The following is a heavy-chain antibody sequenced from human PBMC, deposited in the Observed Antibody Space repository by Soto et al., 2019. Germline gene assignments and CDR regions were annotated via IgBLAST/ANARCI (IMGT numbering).Heavy chain of an antibody. CDR2: IYYSGST. D-gene: IGHD3-10*01. V-gene: IGHV4-61*01. CDR1: GGSVSSGSYY. CDR3: ARAGWGYPDY. Sequence: QVQLQESGPGLVKPSETLSLTCTVSGGSVSSGSYYWSWIRQPPGKGLEWIGYIYYSGSTNYNPSLKSRVTISVDTSKNQFSLKLSSVTAADTAVYYCARAGWGYPDYWGQGTLVTVSS. J-gene: IGHJ4*02.